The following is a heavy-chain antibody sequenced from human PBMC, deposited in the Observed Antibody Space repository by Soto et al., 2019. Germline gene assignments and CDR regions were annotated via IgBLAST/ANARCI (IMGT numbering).Heavy chain of an antibody. CDR1: GGTFSSYA. D-gene: IGHD3-10*01. CDR2: IIPIFGTA. Sequence: GASVKVSCKASGGTFSSYAISWVRQAPGQGLEWMGGIIPIFGTANYAQKFQGRVTITADESTSTAYMEVSSLRSEDTAVYYCARDRNMVRGVIITLSGFDYWGQGTLVTVSS. V-gene: IGHV1-69*13. CDR3: ARDRNMVRGVIITLSGFDY. J-gene: IGHJ4*02.